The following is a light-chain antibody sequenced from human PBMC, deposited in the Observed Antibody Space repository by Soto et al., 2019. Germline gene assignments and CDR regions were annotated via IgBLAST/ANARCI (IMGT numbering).Light chain of an antibody. Sequence: DLQMTQSPSSLSASVGDRVTITCRASQTISSYLNWYQQKPGKPPKLLIYAASSLQSGVPSRFSGSGSGTEFTLTISSLQPEDFATYSCQQSYRTPPTFGPGTKVDIK. V-gene: IGKV1-39*01. CDR2: AAS. CDR3: QQSYRTPPT. CDR1: QTISSY. J-gene: IGKJ3*01.